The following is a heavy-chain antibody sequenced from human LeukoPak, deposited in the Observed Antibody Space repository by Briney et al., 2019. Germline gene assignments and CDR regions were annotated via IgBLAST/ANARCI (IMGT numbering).Heavy chain of an antibody. CDR3: ARDIVVVTAYFDY. J-gene: IGHJ4*02. CDR1: GFTFSSYW. D-gene: IGHD2-21*02. V-gene: IGHV3-7*05. CDR2: IKQGGSEE. Sequence: GGSLRLSCAASGFTFSSYWMSWVRQAPGKGLEWVANIKQGGSEEYYVDSVKGRFTISRDNAKNSLCLQMNSLRAEDTAVYYCARDIVVVTAYFDYWGQGTLVTVSS.